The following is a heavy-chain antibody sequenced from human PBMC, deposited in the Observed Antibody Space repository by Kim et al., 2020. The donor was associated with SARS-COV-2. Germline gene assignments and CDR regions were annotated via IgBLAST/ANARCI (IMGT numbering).Heavy chain of an antibody. Sequence: GGSLRLSCAASGFTFSSYGMHWVRQAPGKGLEWVAVIWYDGSNKYYADSVKGRFTISRDNSKNTLYLQMNSLRAEDTAVYYCARGTIFGVVHFDYWGQGTLVTVSS. CDR2: IWYDGSNK. D-gene: IGHD3-3*01. V-gene: IGHV3-33*01. CDR3: ARGTIFGVVHFDY. J-gene: IGHJ4*02. CDR1: GFTFSSYG.